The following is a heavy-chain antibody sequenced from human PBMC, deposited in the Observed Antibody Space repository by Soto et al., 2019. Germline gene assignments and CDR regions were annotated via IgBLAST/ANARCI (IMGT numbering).Heavy chain of an antibody. D-gene: IGHD3-10*01. J-gene: IGHJ4*02. CDR3: AKGIYGSGPTYFDY. Sequence: GGSLRLSCAASGFTFSTYVMSWVRQAPGRGLEWVSGISASGGNTYYADSVKGRFTVSRDNSKNTLSLQMNSLRAEDTAVYYCAKGIYGSGPTYFDYWGQGTPVTVSS. CDR2: ISASGGNT. CDR1: GFTFSTYV. V-gene: IGHV3-23*01.